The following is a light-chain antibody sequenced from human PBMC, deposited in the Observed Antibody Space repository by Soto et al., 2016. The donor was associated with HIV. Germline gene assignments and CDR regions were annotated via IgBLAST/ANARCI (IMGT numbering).Light chain of an antibody. Sequence: DIQLTQSPSSLSGSIGGRVTITCRASQSFSSWLAWYQQKPGKAPKLPMSKASILETGVPSRFSGSGSGTEFTLTISSLQPEDFATYYCQQYDDYPYTFGQGTKLEIK. J-gene: IGKJ2*01. V-gene: IGKV1-5*03. CDR3: QQYDDYPYT. CDR1: QSFSSW. CDR2: KAS.